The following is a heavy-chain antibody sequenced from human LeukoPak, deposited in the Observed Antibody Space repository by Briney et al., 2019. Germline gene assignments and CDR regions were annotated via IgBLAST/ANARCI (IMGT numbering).Heavy chain of an antibody. Sequence: PGGSLRLSCAASGFTFSSYGMHWVRQAPGKGLEWVAVIWYDGSNKYYADSVKGRFTISRDNSKNTLYLQMNSLRAEDTAVYYCARDSPRIELYLDYWGQGTLVTVSS. J-gene: IGHJ4*02. CDR2: IWYDGSNK. D-gene: IGHD1-26*01. CDR1: GFTFSSYG. V-gene: IGHV3-33*01. CDR3: ARDSPRIELYLDY.